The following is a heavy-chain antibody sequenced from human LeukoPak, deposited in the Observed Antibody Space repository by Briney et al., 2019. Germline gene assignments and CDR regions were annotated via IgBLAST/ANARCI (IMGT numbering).Heavy chain of an antibody. D-gene: IGHD2-21*01. CDR2: INHSGST. J-gene: IGHJ4*02. Sequence: SETLSLTCAVYGGSFSGYYWSWIRQPPGKGLEWIGEINHSGSTNYNPSLKSRVTISVDTSKNQVSLKLSSVTAADTAVYYCARDAIPECFDYWGQGTLVTVSS. V-gene: IGHV4-34*01. CDR1: GGSFSGYY. CDR3: ARDAIPECFDY.